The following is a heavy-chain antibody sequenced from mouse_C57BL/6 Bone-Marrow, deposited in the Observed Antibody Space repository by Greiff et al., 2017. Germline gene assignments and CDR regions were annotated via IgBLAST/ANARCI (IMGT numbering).Heavy chain of an antibody. CDR3: ARSHDGYYFYWYFDV. J-gene: IGHJ1*03. CDR1: GFSLTGYA. CDR2: IRNGGGT. Sequence: VQGVESGPGLVAPSQSLSITCTVSGFSLTGYAISWVRQPPGKGLEWLGVIRNGGGTNYNSAIKSRLSISKDNYKSQVFLKMNRMQTDDTARYYCARSHDGYYFYWYFDVWGTGTTVTVSS. D-gene: IGHD2-3*01. V-gene: IGHV2-9-1*01.